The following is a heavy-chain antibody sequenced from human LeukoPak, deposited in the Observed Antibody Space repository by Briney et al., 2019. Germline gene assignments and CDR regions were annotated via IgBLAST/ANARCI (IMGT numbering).Heavy chain of an antibody. J-gene: IGHJ3*02. CDR1: GYTFTSYA. Sequence: ASVKVSCKASGYTFTSYAMHWVRQAPGQRLEWMGWINAGNGNTKYSQKFQGGVTITRDTSESTAYMELSSLRSEDTAVYYCAREDYVSDAFDIWGQGTMVTVSS. CDR2: INAGNGNT. CDR3: AREDYVSDAFDI. V-gene: IGHV1-3*01. D-gene: IGHD4-17*01.